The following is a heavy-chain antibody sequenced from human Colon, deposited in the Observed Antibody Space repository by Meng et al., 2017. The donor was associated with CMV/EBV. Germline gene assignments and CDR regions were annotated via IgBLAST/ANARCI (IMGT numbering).Heavy chain of an antibody. CDR3: AKSQLDLLHSPYFYGMDV. V-gene: IGHV3-49*04. Sequence: GGSLRLSCTGSGFTFGEYGLTWVRQSPGKGLEWVGVIRSRDHGAKTEYAASVKARFTISRDESKSNSYLQMTSLKTEDTAMYYCAKSQLDLLHSPYFYGMDVWGQGTTVTVSS. CDR2: IRSRDHGAKT. J-gene: IGHJ6*02. CDR1: GFTFGEYG. D-gene: IGHD3-10*01.